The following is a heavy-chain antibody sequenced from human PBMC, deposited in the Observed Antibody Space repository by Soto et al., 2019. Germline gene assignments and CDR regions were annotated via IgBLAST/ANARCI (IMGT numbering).Heavy chain of an antibody. V-gene: IGHV1-18*01. J-gene: IGHJ4*02. CDR1: GYTFTSYG. D-gene: IGHD3-3*01. CDR3: AAHRITIFGVVSPFDY. Sequence: GASVKVSCKASGYTFTSYGISWVRQAPGQGLEWMGWISAYNGNTNYAQKLQGRVTMTTDTSTSTAYMELRSLRSDDTAVYYCAAHRITIFGVVSPFDYWGQGTLVTVSS. CDR2: ISAYNGNT.